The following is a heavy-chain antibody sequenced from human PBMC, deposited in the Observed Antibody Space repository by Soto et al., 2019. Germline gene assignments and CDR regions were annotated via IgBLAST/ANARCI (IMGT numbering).Heavy chain of an antibody. CDR3: ARDSAGFSLFDY. J-gene: IGHJ4*02. CDR2: ISAYNGNT. CDR1: GYTFTSYG. Sequence: VASVKVSCKASGYTFTSYGISWVRQAPGQGLEWMGWISAYNGNTNYAQKLQGRVTMTTDTSTSTAYMGLRSLRSDDTAVYYCARDSAGFSLFDYWGQGTLVTVSS. D-gene: IGHD3-9*01. V-gene: IGHV1-18*04.